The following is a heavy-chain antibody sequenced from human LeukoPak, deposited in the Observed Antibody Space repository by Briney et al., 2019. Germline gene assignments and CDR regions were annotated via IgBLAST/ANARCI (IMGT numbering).Heavy chain of an antibody. CDR1: VYTFTSYG. CDR2: SSANNGNT. D-gene: IGHD6-6*01. CDR3: ARDLRLYSSSSSAFDI. Sequence: ASVKLSCKASVYTFTSYGISWGRQAPGQGLEWVGWSSANNGNTKYAQKLQGRVTMTTDTSTSTAYLELRSLRSDDTAVYYCARDLRLYSSSSSAFDIWGQGTMVTVSS. V-gene: IGHV1-18*01. J-gene: IGHJ3*02.